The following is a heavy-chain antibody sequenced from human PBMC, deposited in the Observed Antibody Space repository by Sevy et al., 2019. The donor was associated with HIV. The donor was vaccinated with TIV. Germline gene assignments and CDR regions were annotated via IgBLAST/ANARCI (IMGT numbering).Heavy chain of an antibody. J-gene: IGHJ5*02. CDR3: ARARGVVISPWFDP. CDR2: INTNIGNP. CDR1: GYTFTRYA. D-gene: IGHD3-10*01. Sequence: ASVKVSCKASGYTFTRYAMNWVRQAPGQGLAWMGWINTNIGNPTYAQGFTGRFVFSLDTSVSTAYLQISSLKAEDTAVYYCARARGVVISPWFDPWGQGTLVTVSS. V-gene: IGHV7-4-1*02.